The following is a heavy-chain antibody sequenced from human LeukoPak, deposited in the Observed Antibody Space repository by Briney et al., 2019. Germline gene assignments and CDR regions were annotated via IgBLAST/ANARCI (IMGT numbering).Heavy chain of an antibody. D-gene: IGHD5-12*01. CDR2: INHNSGGT. V-gene: IGHV1-2*06. Sequence: ASVKVSCKASGYTFTGYYMHWVRQAPGQGLEWMGRINHNSGGTNYAQKFQGRVTMTRDTSISTAYMELSRLRSDDTAVYYCARDFDAATIFDYWGQGTLVTVSS. CDR3: ARDFDAATIFDY. CDR1: GYTFTGYY. J-gene: IGHJ4*02.